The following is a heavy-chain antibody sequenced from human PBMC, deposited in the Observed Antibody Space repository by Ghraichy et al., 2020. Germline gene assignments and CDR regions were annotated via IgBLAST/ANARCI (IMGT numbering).Heavy chain of an antibody. D-gene: IGHD6-19*01. J-gene: IGHJ4*02. CDR1: GFTFNNFW. CDR2: IKQDGSEK. V-gene: IGHV3-7*03. Sequence: GGSLRLSCAASGFTFNNFWMSWVRQAPGKGLEWVANIKQDGSEKNYVDSVKGRFTISRDNAKNTLYLQMDSLRVEDTAVYYCAGGSGWLYYWGQGTLVTVSS. CDR3: AGGSGWLYY.